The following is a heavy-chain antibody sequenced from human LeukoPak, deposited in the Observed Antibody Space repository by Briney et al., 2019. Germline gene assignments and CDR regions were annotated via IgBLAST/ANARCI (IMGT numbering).Heavy chain of an antibody. D-gene: IGHD4-17*01. CDR2: VGASGAAT. Sequence: GGSLRLSCAASGFTFGTYALTWVRQAPGKGLEWVSTVGASGAATFYADSVKGRFTISSDNSENTLYLQMNSLGAEDTAVYYCAKEDGVNGDYVGSAFDVWGQGTMVTVSS. V-gene: IGHV3-23*01. CDR3: AKEDGVNGDYVGSAFDV. CDR1: GFTFGTYA. J-gene: IGHJ3*01.